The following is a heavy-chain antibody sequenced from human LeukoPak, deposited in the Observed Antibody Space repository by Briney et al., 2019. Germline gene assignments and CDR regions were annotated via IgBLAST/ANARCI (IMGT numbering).Heavy chain of an antibody. V-gene: IGHV3-48*03. Sequence: GGSLRLSCAASGFTFSSSTMKWVRQAPGKGLEWGSYISSSGSTIYYADSVKGRFTIYRDNAKNSLYLQMNRLRAEHTAVYYCARDERGARLDFYWGQGTLVTVSS. CDR2: ISSSGSTI. J-gene: IGHJ4*02. D-gene: IGHD6-6*01. CDR3: ARDERGARLDFY. CDR1: GFTFSSST.